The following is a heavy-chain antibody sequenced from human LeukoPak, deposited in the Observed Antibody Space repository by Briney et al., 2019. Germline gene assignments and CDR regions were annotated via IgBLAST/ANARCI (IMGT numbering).Heavy chain of an antibody. J-gene: IGHJ4*02. Sequence: GGSLRLSCAASGFTFSTYSMHWVCQAPGKGLEWVVVISADGRKQYFADSVKGRFTISRDNSKNTLYLQMNSLRHEDTAVYYCAREYSGRGYFDYWGQGTLVTVSS. CDR2: ISADGRKQ. D-gene: IGHD5-12*01. V-gene: IGHV3-30-3*01. CDR1: GFTFSTYS. CDR3: AREYSGRGYFDY.